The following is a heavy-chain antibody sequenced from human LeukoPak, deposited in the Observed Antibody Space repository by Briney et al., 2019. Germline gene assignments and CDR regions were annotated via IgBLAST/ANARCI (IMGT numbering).Heavy chain of an antibody. Sequence: PSETLSLTCTVSGGSISSYYWNWIRQPAGKGLEWIGRIYTSESTNYNPSLKSRVTMSVDTSKNQFSLKLSSVTAADTAVYYCARRGCSSTSCYIYWFDPWGQGNLVTVSS. CDR3: ARRGCSSTSCYIYWFDP. CDR2: IYTSEST. J-gene: IGHJ5*02. D-gene: IGHD2-2*02. CDR1: GGSISSYY. V-gene: IGHV4-4*07.